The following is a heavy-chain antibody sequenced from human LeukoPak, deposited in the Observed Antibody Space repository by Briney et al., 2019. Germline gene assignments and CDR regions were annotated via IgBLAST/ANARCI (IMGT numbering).Heavy chain of an antibody. Sequence: GGSLRLSCAASGFTFSNAWMSWVRQAPGKGLEWVGRIKSKTDGGTTDYAAPVKGRFTISRDDSKNTLYLQMNSLKTEDTAVYYCTTDFSAITMVRGGQIDYWGQGTLVTVSS. CDR3: TTDFSAITMVRGGQIDY. D-gene: IGHD3-10*01. V-gene: IGHV3-15*01. J-gene: IGHJ4*02. CDR1: GFTFSNAW. CDR2: IKSKTDGGTT.